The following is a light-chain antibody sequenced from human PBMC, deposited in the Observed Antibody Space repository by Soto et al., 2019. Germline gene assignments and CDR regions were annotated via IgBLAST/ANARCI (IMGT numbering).Light chain of an antibody. CDR2: GAS. CDR3: QQSSNWHIT. J-gene: IGKJ5*01. Sequence: EIVLTLSLGTLSLSPGERATLSCRFSQSVSSSYSAWYQQKPGQAPRLLIYGASSRATGIPDRFSGSGSGTHFTLTISSLEPEDSAVYYCQQSSNWHITFGQGTRLEI. CDR1: QSVSSSY. V-gene: IGKV3D-20*02.